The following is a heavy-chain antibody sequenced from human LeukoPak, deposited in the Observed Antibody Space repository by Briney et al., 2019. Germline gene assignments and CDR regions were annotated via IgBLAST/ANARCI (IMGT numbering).Heavy chain of an antibody. CDR2: INPSRGST. D-gene: IGHD1-26*01. V-gene: IGHV1-46*01. Sequence: ASVKVSCKASGYTFTSYYMHCVRQAPEQGLEWMGIINPSRGSTRYAHNFQGRVTMTRDTSTTTSHIRLSRLRFQDPPVYFWRRNRLAWELHYWGQGTLVTVSS. CDR3: RRNRLAWELHY. CDR1: GYTFTSYY. J-gene: IGHJ4*02.